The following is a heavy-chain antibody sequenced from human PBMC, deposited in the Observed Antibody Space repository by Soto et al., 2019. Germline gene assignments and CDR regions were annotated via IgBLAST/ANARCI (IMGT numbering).Heavy chain of an antibody. J-gene: IGHJ4*02. CDR1: GFTFSTYA. D-gene: IGHD4-17*01. V-gene: IGHV3-30-3*01. CDR2: ISYDGHNI. CDR3: ARAHDYGDYRGHAY. Sequence: QVQLVESGGGVVQPWGSPRLSCEASGFTFSTYAMHWVRQAPGKGLEWVAVISYDGHNIHYADSVKGRFTITRDNSKNTLHLPMTSLRAEDSTAYYCARAHDYGDYRGHAYGSQGALVTVSS.